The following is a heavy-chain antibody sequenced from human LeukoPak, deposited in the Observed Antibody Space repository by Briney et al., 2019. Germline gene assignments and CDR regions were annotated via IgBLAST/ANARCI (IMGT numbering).Heavy chain of an antibody. D-gene: IGHD6-19*01. CDR2: ISGYNGNT. Sequence: ASVKLSCKASGYTFTSYGISWVRQAPGQGLEWMGWISGYNGNTNYAQKFQGRVTMTTDTSTSTAYLQMRSLRSDDTAVYYCAREEVSVTGKRVDYWGQGTLVTVSS. CDR3: AREEVSVTGKRVDY. CDR1: GYTFTSYG. V-gene: IGHV1-18*01. J-gene: IGHJ4*02.